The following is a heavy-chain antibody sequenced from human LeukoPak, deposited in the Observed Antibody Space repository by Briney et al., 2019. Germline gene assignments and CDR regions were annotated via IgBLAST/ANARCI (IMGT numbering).Heavy chain of an antibody. Sequence: GSLRLSCAASGFTSSSYEMNWVRQAPGKGLEWVSYISSSGSTIYYADSVRGRFTISRDNAKNSLYLQMNSLRAEDTAGYYCARSSGYDSTGWFDPWGQGTLVTVSS. CDR1: GFTSSSYE. CDR3: ARSSGYDSTGWFDP. V-gene: IGHV3-48*03. CDR2: ISSSGSTI. J-gene: IGHJ5*02. D-gene: IGHD5-12*01.